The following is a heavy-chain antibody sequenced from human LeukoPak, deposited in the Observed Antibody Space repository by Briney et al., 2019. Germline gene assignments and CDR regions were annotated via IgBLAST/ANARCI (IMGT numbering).Heavy chain of an antibody. Sequence: PGGSLRLPCAASGFTFSNYWIHWVRQAPGKGLVWVSRIDNAGSITTYADSVKGRFTISRVNAENTLYLQMNSLRVEDTAVYYCVRSAFHAGSGNYYDYWGQGTLVTVSS. V-gene: IGHV3-74*03. J-gene: IGHJ4*02. CDR1: GFTFSNYW. CDR3: VRSAFHAGSGNYYDY. D-gene: IGHD3-22*01. CDR2: IDNAGSIT.